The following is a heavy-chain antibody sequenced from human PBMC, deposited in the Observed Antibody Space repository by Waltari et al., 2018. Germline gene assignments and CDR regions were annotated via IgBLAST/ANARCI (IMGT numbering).Heavy chain of an antibody. CDR2: IYHSGNT. J-gene: IGHJ5*01. V-gene: IGHV4-31*03. D-gene: IGHD2-15*01. CDR3: ARNFGGNLSFDA. CDR1: GVSISSGGYY. Sequence: QVQLQESGPGLVKPSETLSLICSVSGVSISSGGYYWNWIRQLPGGGLEWIGNIYHSGNTYLNPSRKSRLSISVDTSKNQFSLKITSVTAADRAIYYCARNFGGNLSFDAWGQGTLVTVSS.